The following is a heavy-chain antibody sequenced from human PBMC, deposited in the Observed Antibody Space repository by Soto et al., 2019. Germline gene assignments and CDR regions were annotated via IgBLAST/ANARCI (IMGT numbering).Heavy chain of an antibody. CDR3: AKEVEGGWYYFDY. CDR2: ISDSDGST. J-gene: IGHJ4*02. CDR1: GFTFSTYA. V-gene: IGHV3-23*01. Sequence: EVPLLESGGGLVQPGGSLTLSCAASGFTFSTYAMTWVRQAPGKGLEWVSTISDSDGSTYYADSVKGRFTISRDNSKNTVYLQMNSLRAEDTAVYYCAKEVEGGWYYFDYWGQGTLVTVSS. D-gene: IGHD2-15*01.